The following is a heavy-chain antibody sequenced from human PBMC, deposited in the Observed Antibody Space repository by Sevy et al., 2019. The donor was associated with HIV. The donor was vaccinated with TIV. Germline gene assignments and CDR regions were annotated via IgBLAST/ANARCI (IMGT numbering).Heavy chain of an antibody. D-gene: IGHD3-10*01. Sequence: ASVKVSCKASGYTFTSYGISWVRQAPGQGLEWMGWISAYNGNTNYAQNLQGRVTMTTDTSTSTAYMELRSLRSDDTAVYYCAREKGLLWFREPLFDYWGQGTLVTVSS. CDR2: ISAYNGNT. J-gene: IGHJ4*02. V-gene: IGHV1-18*01. CDR1: GYTFTSYG. CDR3: AREKGLLWFREPLFDY.